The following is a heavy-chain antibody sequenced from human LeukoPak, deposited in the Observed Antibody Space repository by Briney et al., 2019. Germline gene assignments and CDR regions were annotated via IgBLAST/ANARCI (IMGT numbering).Heavy chain of an antibody. V-gene: IGHV4-59*01. CDR2: IYYSGST. CDR1: GGSISSYY. J-gene: IGHJ6*03. CDR3: ARSPMVRGVIMLPYYYYYYMDV. D-gene: IGHD3-10*01. Sequence: SETLSLTCTVSGGSISSYYWSWIRQPPGKGLEWIGYIYYSGSTNYNPSLKSRVTISVDTSKNQFSLKLSSVTAADTAVYYCARSPMVRGVIMLPYYYYYYMDVWGKGTTVTVSS.